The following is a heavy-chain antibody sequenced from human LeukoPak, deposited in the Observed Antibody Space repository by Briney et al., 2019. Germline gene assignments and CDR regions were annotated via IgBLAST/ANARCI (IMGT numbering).Heavy chain of an antibody. CDR2: IYYSGST. J-gene: IGHJ4*02. D-gene: IGHD3-22*01. CDR3: ARHRTLYYDSSGRRGGHFDY. Sequence: SETLSLTCTVSGGSISSSSYYWAGIRQPPGKGLEWIGNIYYSGSTYYNPSLKSRVTMYLDTSKNQFSLKLSSVTAADTAVYYCARHRTLYYDSSGRRGGHFDYWGQGTLVTVSS. V-gene: IGHV4-39*01. CDR1: GGSISSSSYY.